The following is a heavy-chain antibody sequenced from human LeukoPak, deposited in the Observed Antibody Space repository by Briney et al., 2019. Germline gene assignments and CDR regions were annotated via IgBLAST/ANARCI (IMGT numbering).Heavy chain of an antibody. CDR2: LSINGFVT. Sequence: PGRSLRLSCAASGFTFSSYAMTWVRQAPGKGLEWVSSLSINGFVTYTADSVEGRFTISRDNSRNTQYLQMNSLRAEDTAIYYCAKGAASTLGFDPWGQGTLVTVSS. CDR3: AKGAASTLGFDP. J-gene: IGHJ5*02. CDR1: GFTFSSYA. V-gene: IGHV3-23*01. D-gene: IGHD6-13*01.